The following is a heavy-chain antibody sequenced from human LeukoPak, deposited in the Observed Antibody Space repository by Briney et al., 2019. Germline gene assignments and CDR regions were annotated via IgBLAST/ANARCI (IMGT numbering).Heavy chain of an antibody. CDR1: GFTFDDYG. Sequence: GGSLRLSCAASGFTFDDYGMSWVRQAPGKGLEWVSGINWNGGSTGYADSVKGRFTISRDNAKNSLYLQMNSLRAEDTALYYCAREVEMATIWAFDIWGQGTMVTVSS. V-gene: IGHV3-20*04. CDR3: AREVEMATIWAFDI. J-gene: IGHJ3*02. D-gene: IGHD5-24*01. CDR2: INWNGGST.